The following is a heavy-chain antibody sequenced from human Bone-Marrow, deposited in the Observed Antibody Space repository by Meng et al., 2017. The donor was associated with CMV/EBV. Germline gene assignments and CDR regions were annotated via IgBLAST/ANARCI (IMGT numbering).Heavy chain of an antibody. V-gene: IGHV3-30*02. CDR1: GFTFSSYG. J-gene: IGHJ6*02. CDR3: ARAAADYYYYYGMDV. CDR2: IRYDGSNK. D-gene: IGHD6-13*01. Sequence: GESLKISCAASGFTFSSYGMHWVRQAPGKRLEWVAFIRYDGSNKYYADSVKGRFTISRDNSKNTLYLQMNSLRAEDTAVYYCARAAADYYYYYGMDVWGQGTTVTVSS.